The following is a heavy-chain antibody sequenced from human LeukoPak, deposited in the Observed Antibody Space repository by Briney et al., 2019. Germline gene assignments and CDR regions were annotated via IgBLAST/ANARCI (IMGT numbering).Heavy chain of an antibody. J-gene: IGHJ3*02. CDR1: GGSISSSNW. CDR2: IYHSGST. CDR3: ARHSAHSSTNDAFDI. V-gene: IGHV4-4*02. D-gene: IGHD6-13*01. Sequence: PSETLSLTCAVSGGSISSSNWWSWVRQPPGKGLEWIGEIYHSGSTNYNPSLKSRVTISVDTSKNQFSLKLSSVTAADTAVYYCARHSAHSSTNDAFDIWGQGTMVTVSS.